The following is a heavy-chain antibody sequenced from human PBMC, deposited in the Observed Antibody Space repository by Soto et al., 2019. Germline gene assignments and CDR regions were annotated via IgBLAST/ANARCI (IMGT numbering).Heavy chain of an antibody. V-gene: IGHV3-30*18. CDR2: ISYDGSNK. CDR3: AKDQGPYYDFWSGYYTDYYYYGMDV. D-gene: IGHD3-3*01. J-gene: IGHJ6*02. Sequence: GGSLRLSCAASGFTFSSYGMHWVRQAPGKGLEWVAVISYDGSNKYYADSVKGRFTISRDNSKNTPYLQMNSLRAEDTAVYYCAKDQGPYYDFWSGYYTDYYYYGMDVWGQGTTVTVSS. CDR1: GFTFSSYG.